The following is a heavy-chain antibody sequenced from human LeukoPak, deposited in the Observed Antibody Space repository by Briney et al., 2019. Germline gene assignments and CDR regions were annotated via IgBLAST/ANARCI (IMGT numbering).Heavy chain of an antibody. CDR1: GGTFSSYA. Sequence: SVKVSCKASGGTFSSYAISWVRQAPGQGLEWMGGIIPIFGTANYAQKFQGRVTITADESTSTACMELSSLRSDDTAVYYCARDRGWLWFGELHGAFDIWGQGTLVTVSS. CDR3: ARDRGWLWFGELHGAFDI. CDR2: IIPIFGTA. D-gene: IGHD3-10*01. J-gene: IGHJ4*02. V-gene: IGHV1-69*13.